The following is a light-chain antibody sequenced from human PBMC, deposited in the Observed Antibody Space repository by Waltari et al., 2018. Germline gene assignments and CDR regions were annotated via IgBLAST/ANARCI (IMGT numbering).Light chain of an antibody. Sequence: EIVLTQSPGTLSFTPGVRATLSCRASQTVSTTYLALYQQKPGQAPTLRIYGASSRATGIPDRFSGSVSGTDFSLTISSLEPEDFAVYYCQQYDISPLTFGGGTRVEIK. J-gene: IGKJ4*01. CDR3: QQYDISPLT. CDR1: QTVSTTY. CDR2: GAS. V-gene: IGKV3-20*01.